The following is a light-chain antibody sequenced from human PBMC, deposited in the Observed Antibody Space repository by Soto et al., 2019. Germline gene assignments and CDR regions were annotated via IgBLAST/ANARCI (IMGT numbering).Light chain of an antibody. CDR3: QSYDISLHNYV. J-gene: IGLJ1*01. CDR1: TSNIGAPYD. Sequence: QSVLTQPPSVSGAPGQRVSISCTGSTSNIGAPYDVHWYQHLPGTAPKLLIYGDNNRPSGVPDRFSGSKSGTSASLAITRLQAEYEADYYCQSYDISLHNYVFGTGTKVTVL. CDR2: GDN. V-gene: IGLV1-40*01.